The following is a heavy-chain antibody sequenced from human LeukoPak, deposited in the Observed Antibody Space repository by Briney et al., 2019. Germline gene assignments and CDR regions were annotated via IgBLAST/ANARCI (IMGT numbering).Heavy chain of an antibody. CDR2: IYYSGST. CDR1: GGSISSGGYY. J-gene: IGHJ6*02. D-gene: IGHD3-3*02. V-gene: IGHV4-31*03. CDR3: ARHLGNNYYYYGLDV. Sequence: SQTLSLTCTVSGGSISSGGYYWSWIRQHPGEGLEWIGYIYYSGSTYYNPSLKSRVTISVDTSKNQFSLKLNSVTAADTAVYYCARHLGNNYYYYGLDVWGHGTTVTVSS.